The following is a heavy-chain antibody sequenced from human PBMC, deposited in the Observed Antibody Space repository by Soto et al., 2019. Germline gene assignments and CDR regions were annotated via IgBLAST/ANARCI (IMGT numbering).Heavy chain of an antibody. J-gene: IGHJ3*01. CDR3: GRDRITTRGDAFDL. V-gene: IGHV1-69*08. Sequence: QVQLVQSGAAVRKPGSSVKVSCKAPGGNFSTYIISWVRQAPGQGLEWMGRIIPIPEITNYAQKFQGRDTVTADRSTSTAYMELTSLKSEDTVVYYCGRDRITTRGDAFDLWGQGTMVSVSS. CDR2: IIPIPEIT. D-gene: IGHD3-3*01. CDR1: GGNFSTYI.